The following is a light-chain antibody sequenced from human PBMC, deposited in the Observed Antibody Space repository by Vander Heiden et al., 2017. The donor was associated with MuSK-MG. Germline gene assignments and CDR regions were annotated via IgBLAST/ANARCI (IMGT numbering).Light chain of an antibody. CDR1: QDISNY. V-gene: IGKV1-33*01. J-gene: IGKJ2*01. CDR2: DAS. Sequence: DVQMTQSPSSLSASVGDKVTITCQASQDISNYLNWYQHKPGKAPKLLIYDASTLETGVPSRFRRSESGTNFTFTISILQPEDIATYYCPHFENQPPFTFGQGTRLELK. CDR3: PHFENQPPFT.